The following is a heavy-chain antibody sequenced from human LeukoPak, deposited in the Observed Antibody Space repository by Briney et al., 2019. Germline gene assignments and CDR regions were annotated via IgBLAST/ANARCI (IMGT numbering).Heavy chain of an antibody. CDR3: ARLGPGGSAYYYYYMDV. V-gene: IGHV5-51*03. Sequence: NTGESLKISCKGFGYSFTSYWIGWVRQMPGKGLEWMGIIYPGDSDTRYSPSFQGQVTISADKSISTAYLQWSSLKASDTATYYCARLGPGGSAYYYYYMDVWGKGTTVTVSS. CDR1: GYSFTSYW. CDR2: IYPGDSDT. D-gene: IGHD3-16*01. J-gene: IGHJ6*03.